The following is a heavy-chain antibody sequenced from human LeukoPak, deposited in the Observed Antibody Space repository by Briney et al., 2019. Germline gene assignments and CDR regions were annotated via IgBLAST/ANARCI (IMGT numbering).Heavy chain of an antibody. V-gene: IGHV4-59*01. CDR1: GGSISNYY. CDR3: ARFLYDDPY. J-gene: IGHJ4*02. Sequence: PSETLSLTCNVSGGSISNYYWSWVLQPPGTGLEWIGNIFNTGSTNYNPSLKSRVTMSVDVSKNQFSLKLSSVTAADTAIYYCARFLYDDPYWGQGTLVTVSS. CDR2: IFNTGST. D-gene: IGHD3-16*01.